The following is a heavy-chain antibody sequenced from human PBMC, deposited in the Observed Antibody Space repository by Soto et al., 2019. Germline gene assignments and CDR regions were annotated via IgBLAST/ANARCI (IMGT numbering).Heavy chain of an antibody. D-gene: IGHD5-12*01. CDR3: ARDRIVATILGYYYGMDV. CDR1: GFTFSSYG. V-gene: IGHV3-33*01. J-gene: IGHJ6*02. CDR2: IWYDGSNK. Sequence: LRLSCAASGFTFSSYGMHWVRQAPGKGLEWVAVIWYDGSNKYYADSVKGRFTISRDNSKNTLYLQMNSLRAEDTAVYYCARDRIVATILGYYYGMDVWGQGTTVTVSS.